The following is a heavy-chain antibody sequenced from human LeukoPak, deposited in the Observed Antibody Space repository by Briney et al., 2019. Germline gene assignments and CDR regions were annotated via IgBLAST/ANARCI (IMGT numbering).Heavy chain of an antibody. D-gene: IGHD6-19*01. J-gene: IGHJ5*02. Sequence: ASVKVSCKASGYTFTSYGISWVRQAPGQGLAWMGWISAYNGNTNYAQKLQGRVTMTTDTSTSTAYMELRSLRSDDTAVYYCARDRGQWLANGGWFDPWGQGTLVTVSS. CDR2: ISAYNGNT. V-gene: IGHV1-18*01. CDR1: GYTFTSYG. CDR3: ARDRGQWLANGGWFDP.